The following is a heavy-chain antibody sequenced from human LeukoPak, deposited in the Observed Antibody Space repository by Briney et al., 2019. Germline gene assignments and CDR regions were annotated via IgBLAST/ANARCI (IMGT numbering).Heavy chain of an antibody. V-gene: IGHV3-30*18. Sequence: PGRSLSLSCAASGFPFSSYGMHWVRQAPGKGLGWVAVISYDGSNKYYADSVKGRFTISRDNSKNTLYLQMNSLRAEDTAVYYCAKGYFTEVGEVYFDYWGQGTLVTVSS. CDR1: GFPFSSYG. CDR2: ISYDGSNK. D-gene: IGHD4-23*01. J-gene: IGHJ4*02. CDR3: AKGYFTEVGEVYFDY.